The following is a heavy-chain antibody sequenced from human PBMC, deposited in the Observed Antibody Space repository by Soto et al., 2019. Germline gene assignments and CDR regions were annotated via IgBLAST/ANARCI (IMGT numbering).Heavy chain of an antibody. CDR3: ARESGIDYDILTGYLDAFDI. Sequence: ASVNVSCKSSGYTFTSYCISWGRQAPGQGLEWMGWISAYNGNTNYAQKLQGRVTMTTDTSTSTAYMELRSLRSDDTAVYYCARESGIDYDILTGYLDAFDIWGQGTMVTVS. CDR2: ISAYNGNT. CDR1: GYTFTSYC. V-gene: IGHV1-18*01. D-gene: IGHD3-9*01. J-gene: IGHJ3*02.